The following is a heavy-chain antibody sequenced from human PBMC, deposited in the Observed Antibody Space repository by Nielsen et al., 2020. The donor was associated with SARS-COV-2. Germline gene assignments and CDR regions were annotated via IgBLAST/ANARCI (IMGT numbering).Heavy chain of an antibody. CDR3: AKDPYYYDSSGYYVV. CDR1: GFTFDAYA. V-gene: IGHV3-9*01. D-gene: IGHD3-22*01. Sequence: SLKISCAASGFTFDAYAMHWVRQAPGKGLEWVSGISWNSGSIGYADSVKGRFTISRDNAKNSLYLQMNSLRAEDTALYYCAKDPYYYDSSGYYVVWGQGTLVTVSS. CDR2: ISWNSGSI. J-gene: IGHJ4*02.